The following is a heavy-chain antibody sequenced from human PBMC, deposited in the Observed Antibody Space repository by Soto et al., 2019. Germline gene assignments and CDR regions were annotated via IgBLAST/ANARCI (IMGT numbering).Heavy chain of an antibody. CDR1: GGSISSGDYY. CDR2: IYYSEST. Sequence: PSETLSLTCTVSGGSISSGDYYWSWIRQPPGKGLEWIGYIYYSESTYYNPSLKSRVTISVDTSKNQFSLTLTSVTAADTAMYYCARTKYCNNTSCYRGRNNWFDPWGPGTLVTVYS. CDR3: ARTKYCNNTSCYRGRNNWFDP. J-gene: IGHJ5*02. D-gene: IGHD2-2*02. V-gene: IGHV4-30-4*01.